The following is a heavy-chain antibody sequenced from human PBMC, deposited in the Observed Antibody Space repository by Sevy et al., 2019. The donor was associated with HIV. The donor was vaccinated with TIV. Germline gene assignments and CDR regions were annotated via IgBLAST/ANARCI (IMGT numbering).Heavy chain of an antibody. CDR2: IWNDGSKK. J-gene: IGHJ1*01. CDR3: ATNGRGLPDCSGNCQDAEYFRH. D-gene: IGHD2-21*01. Sequence: GGSLRLSCAVSGFTFSSYGMNWARQAPGKGLEWVAVIWNDGSKKYYVESVKGRFTISRDNFNNMLYLQMDSLRAEDTAVYYCATNGRGLPDCSGNCQDAEYFRHWGQGTLVTVSS. V-gene: IGHV3-33*08. CDR1: GFTFSSYG.